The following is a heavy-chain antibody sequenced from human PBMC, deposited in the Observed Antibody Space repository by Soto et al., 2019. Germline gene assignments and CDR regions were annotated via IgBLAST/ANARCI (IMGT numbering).Heavy chain of an antibody. CDR2: IGSSGDNI. J-gene: IGHJ4*02. CDR1: GFTFSDYY. D-gene: IGHD2-8*02. CDR3: ARDTLVFASQFDY. V-gene: IGHV3-11*01. Sequence: QVQLVESGGGLVRPGGSLRLSCVASGFTFSDYYMSWIRLAPGRGPEWSSYIGSSGDNIYYADSVKGRFTISRDNAKNSLYLQMNSLRAEDTAVYYCARDTLVFASQFDYWGQGKLVTVSS.